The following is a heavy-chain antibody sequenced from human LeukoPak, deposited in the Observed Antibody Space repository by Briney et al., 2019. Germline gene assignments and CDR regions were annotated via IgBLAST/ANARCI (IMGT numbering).Heavy chain of an antibody. Sequence: ASVKVSCKASGGTFGSYAINWVRQAPGQGLEWMGRIIRGLGISNYAQKFQGRVRITADKSTSTTYMELSSLRSEDTAVYYCASARQRHCTNGVCPSLTDSWGQGTLVTVSS. CDR1: GGTFGSYA. CDR2: IIRGLGIS. D-gene: IGHD2-8*01. CDR3: ASARQRHCTNGVCPSLTDS. J-gene: IGHJ4*02. V-gene: IGHV1-69*04.